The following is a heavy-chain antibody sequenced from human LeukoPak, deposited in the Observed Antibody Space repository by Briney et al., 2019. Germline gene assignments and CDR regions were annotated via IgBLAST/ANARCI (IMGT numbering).Heavy chain of an antibody. D-gene: IGHD3-10*01. V-gene: IGHV3-30*02. CDR2: IRYDGSNK. CDR3: AKNYGSGSSVKYYYYMDV. J-gene: IGHJ6*03. Sequence: PGGSLRLSCAASGFTFSSYGMHWVRQAPGKGLEWVAFIRYDGSNKYYADSVKGRVTISRDNSKNTLYLQMNSLRAEDTAVYYCAKNYGSGSSVKYYYYMDVWGKGTTVTVSS. CDR1: GFTFSSYG.